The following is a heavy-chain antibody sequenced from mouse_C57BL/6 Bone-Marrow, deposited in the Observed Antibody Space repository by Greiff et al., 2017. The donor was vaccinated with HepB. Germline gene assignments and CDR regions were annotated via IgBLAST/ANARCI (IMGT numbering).Heavy chain of an antibody. V-gene: IGHV1-72*01. CDR1: GYTFTSYW. CDR2: IDPNSGGT. J-gene: IGHJ4*01. D-gene: IGHD2-1*01. Sequence: VQLQQSGAELVKPGASVKLSCKASGYTFTSYWMHWVKQRPGRGLEWIGRIDPNSGGTKYNEKFKSKATLTVDKPSSTAYMQLRSLTSEDSAVYYCARVAYYGNFRGYAMDYWGQGTSVTVSS. CDR3: ARVAYYGNFRGYAMDY.